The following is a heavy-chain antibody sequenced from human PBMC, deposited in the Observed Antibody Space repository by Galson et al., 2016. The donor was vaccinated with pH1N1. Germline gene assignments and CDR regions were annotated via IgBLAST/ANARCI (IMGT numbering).Heavy chain of an antibody. CDR2: IYRGDSDT. CDR3: ARQVDGEAGMVGEDAYES. D-gene: IGHD6-19*01. V-gene: IGHV5-51*01. J-gene: IGHJ3*02. CDR1: GYSFTISW. Sequence: QSGAAVKKPGESLTLSCTGTGYSFTISWIGWVRQMPGIGLVWMGIIYRGDSDTRYSRTCQAQVTVSADKAISPAYLQWRSLKASDTARYYCARQVDGEAGMVGEDAYESWGQGTMVTVSS.